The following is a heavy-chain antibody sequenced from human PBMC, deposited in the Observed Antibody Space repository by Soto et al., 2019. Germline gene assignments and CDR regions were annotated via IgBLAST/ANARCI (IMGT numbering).Heavy chain of an antibody. CDR3: ARRGGSYYYYFDY. D-gene: IGHD1-26*01. CDR2: IYPGDSDT. Sequence: HGESLKISCKGSGYSFTSYWIGWVRQMPGEGLEWMGIIYPGDSDTRYSPSFQGQVTISADKSISTAYLQWSSLKASDTAMYYCARRGGSYYYYFDYWGQGTLVTVSS. V-gene: IGHV5-51*01. J-gene: IGHJ4*02. CDR1: GYSFTSYW.